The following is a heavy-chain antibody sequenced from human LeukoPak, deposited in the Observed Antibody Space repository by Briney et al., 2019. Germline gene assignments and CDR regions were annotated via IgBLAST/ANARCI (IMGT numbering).Heavy chain of an antibody. J-gene: IGHJ4*02. Sequence: PGGSLRLSCAASGFTFSSYWMHWVRQAPGKGLVWVSRINSDGSSTTYADSVKGRFTISRDNAENTLYLQMNSLRAEDTAVYYCARVGSGSYFFDYWGQGTLVTVSS. D-gene: IGHD3-10*01. V-gene: IGHV3-74*01. CDR3: ARVGSGSYFFDY. CDR2: INSDGSST. CDR1: GFTFSSYW.